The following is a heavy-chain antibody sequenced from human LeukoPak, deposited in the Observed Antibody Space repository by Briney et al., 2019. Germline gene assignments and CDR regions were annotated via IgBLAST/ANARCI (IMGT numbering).Heavy chain of an antibody. CDR2: INPNGGYT. CDR3: ARRIAVEDAFDV. CDR1: GYTFTSYG. V-gene: IGHV1-46*01. Sequence: WASVKVSCKASGYTFTSYGISWVRQAPGQGLEWMGIINPNGGYTNYAQKFRGRVTLTRDTSTSTVYMDLSSLISDDTAVYYCARRIAVEDAFDVWGQGTMVTVSS. D-gene: IGHD6-19*01. J-gene: IGHJ3*01.